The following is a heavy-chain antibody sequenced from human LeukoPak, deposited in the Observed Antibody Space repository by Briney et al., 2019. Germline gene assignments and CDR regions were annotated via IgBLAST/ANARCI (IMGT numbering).Heavy chain of an antibody. V-gene: IGHV4-59*01. CDR1: GGSISSYY. CDR2: IYYSGST. CDR3: ARGFTRIFDY. J-gene: IGHJ4*02. D-gene: IGHD2-15*01. Sequence: PSESLSLTCTVSGGSISSYYRSWIRQPPGKGLEWIGYIYYSGSTNYNPSLKSRVTISVDTSKNQFSLKLSSVTAADRAVYYCARGFTRIFDYWGQGTLVTDSS.